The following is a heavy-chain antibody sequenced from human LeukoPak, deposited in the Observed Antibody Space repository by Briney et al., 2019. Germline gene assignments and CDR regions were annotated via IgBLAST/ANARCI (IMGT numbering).Heavy chain of an antibody. Sequence: GGSLRLSCAASGFTFTNYDMSWVRQAPGKGLEWVSAISGSGGSTYYADSVEGRFTISRDNSKNTLYLQMNSLRAEDTAVYYCARGGSYPDFWGQGTLVTVSS. D-gene: IGHD2-15*01. CDR2: ISGSGGST. J-gene: IGHJ4*02. V-gene: IGHV3-23*01. CDR3: ARGGSYPDF. CDR1: GFTFTNYD.